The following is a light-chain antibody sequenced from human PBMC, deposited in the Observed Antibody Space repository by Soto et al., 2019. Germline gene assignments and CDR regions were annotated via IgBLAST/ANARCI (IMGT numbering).Light chain of an antibody. CDR1: SSNIGAGYD. CDR3: QSYGSSLSGLYV. Sequence: QSVLTQPPSVSGAPGQRVTISCTGSSSNIGAGYDVHWYQQLPGTAPKLLIYGNSNRPSGVPDRFSGSESGTSASLAITVLKAEDEADYYCQSYGSSLSGLYVVGTGTKVTVL. V-gene: IGLV1-40*01. J-gene: IGLJ1*01. CDR2: GNS.